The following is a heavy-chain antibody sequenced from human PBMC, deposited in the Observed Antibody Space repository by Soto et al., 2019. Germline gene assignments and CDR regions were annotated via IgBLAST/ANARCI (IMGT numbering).Heavy chain of an antibody. CDR3: AKDARRWSQTDY. Sequence: EVQLLESGGGLVQPGGSLRLSCAASGFTFSSYAMSWVRQAPGKGLEWVSAISGSGGSTYYADSVKGRFTISRDNSKNTLYLQMSSLRAEDTAVCYCAKDARRWSQTDYWGQGTLVTVSS. D-gene: IGHD2-15*01. J-gene: IGHJ4*02. CDR2: ISGSGGST. V-gene: IGHV3-23*01. CDR1: GFTFSSYA.